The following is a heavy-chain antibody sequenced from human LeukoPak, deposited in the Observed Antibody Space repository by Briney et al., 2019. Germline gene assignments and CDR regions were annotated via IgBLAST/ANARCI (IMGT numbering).Heavy chain of an antibody. V-gene: IGHV3-23*01. D-gene: IGHD6-19*01. Sequence: GGSLRLSCAASGFTFSSYAMSWVRQAPGKGLEWVSAISCSGGSTYYADSVKGRFTISRDNSKNTLYLQMNSLRAEDTAVYYCAKDISGWYGSFAFDIWGQGTMVTVSS. CDR3: AKDISGWYGSFAFDI. CDR1: GFTFSSYA. CDR2: ISCSGGST. J-gene: IGHJ3*02.